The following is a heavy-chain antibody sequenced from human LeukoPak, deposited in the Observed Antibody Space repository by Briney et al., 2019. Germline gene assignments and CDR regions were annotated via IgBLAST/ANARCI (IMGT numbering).Heavy chain of an antibody. CDR1: GYTFTSYG. D-gene: IGHD2-8*01. V-gene: IGHV1-18*01. CDR2: NRAYNGNT. Sequence: ASVKVSCKASGYTFTSYGINWVRQAPGQGLEWMGWNRAYNGNTSYAQKLQDRVTMTTDTSTSTAYMELRSLRPDDTAVYYCARDSCTNGVCYPDYWGQGTLVTVSS. J-gene: IGHJ4*02. CDR3: ARDSCTNGVCYPDY.